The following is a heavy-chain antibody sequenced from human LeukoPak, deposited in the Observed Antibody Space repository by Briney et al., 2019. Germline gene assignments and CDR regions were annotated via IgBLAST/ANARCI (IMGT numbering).Heavy chain of an antibody. Sequence: SETLSLTCSVSGDSISTYYWTWIRQPPGKGLEWIGYIYYTESTNYNPSLKSRATMSVDTSKSQLSLKMTSVTAADTAVYYCARVGYNSSWDLHDYWGQGTLVTVSS. D-gene: IGHD6-13*01. J-gene: IGHJ4*02. CDR2: IYYTEST. CDR1: GDSISTYY. CDR3: ARVGYNSSWDLHDY. V-gene: IGHV4-59*08.